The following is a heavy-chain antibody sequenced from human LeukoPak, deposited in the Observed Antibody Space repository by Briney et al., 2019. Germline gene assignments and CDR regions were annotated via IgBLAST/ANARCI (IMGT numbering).Heavy chain of an antibody. Sequence: GGSLRLSYAASGFTVSSNYMSWVRQAPGKGLEWVSVIYSGGSTYYADSVKGRFTISRDNSKNTLYLQMNSLRAEDTAVYYCASGARRAAAGLDYWGQGTLVTVSS. CDR2: IYSGGST. CDR3: ASGARRAAAGLDY. CDR1: GFTVSSNY. V-gene: IGHV3-66*01. D-gene: IGHD6-13*01. J-gene: IGHJ4*02.